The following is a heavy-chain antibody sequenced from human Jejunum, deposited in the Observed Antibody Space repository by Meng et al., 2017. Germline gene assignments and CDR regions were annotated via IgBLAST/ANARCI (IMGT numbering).Heavy chain of an antibody. J-gene: IGHJ4*02. Sequence: QVHLVQSGAEGKKHGAAVRVSCEASGYTFTAYDVHWVRQAPGQGLEWRGRMNPNNGDTNYAQKFQGRVTMTRATSTAYMDLSSLTSDDTAVYYCAKDEGTTTAFDHWGQGTLVTVSS. D-gene: IGHD1-26*01. V-gene: IGHV1-2*06. CDR1: GYTFTAYD. CDR3: AKDEGTTTAFDH. CDR2: MNPNNGDT.